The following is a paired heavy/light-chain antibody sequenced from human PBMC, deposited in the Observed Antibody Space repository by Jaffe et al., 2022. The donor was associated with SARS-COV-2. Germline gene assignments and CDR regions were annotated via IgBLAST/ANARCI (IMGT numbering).Heavy chain of an antibody. Sequence: QVQLQESGPGLVKPSQTLSLTCTVSGGSISSGSYYWSWIRQPAGKGLEWIGRIYTSGSTNYNPSLKSRVTISVDTSKNQFSLKLSSVTAADTAVYYCARGNSGSYSVQVYYYGMDVWGQGTTVTVSS. J-gene: IGHJ6*02. CDR1: GGSISSGSYY. CDR2: IYTSGST. D-gene: IGHD1-26*01. CDR3: ARGNSGSYSVQVYYYGMDV. V-gene: IGHV4-61*02.
Light chain of an antibody. CDR2: GAS. J-gene: IGKJ1*01. Sequence: EIVLTQSPGTLSLSPGERATLSCRASQSVSSSYLAWYQQKPGQAPRLLIYGASSRATGIPDRFSGSGSGTDFTLTISRLEPEDFAVYYCQQYGSSPETFGQGTKVEIK. CDR1: QSVSSSY. V-gene: IGKV3-20*01. CDR3: QQYGSSPET.